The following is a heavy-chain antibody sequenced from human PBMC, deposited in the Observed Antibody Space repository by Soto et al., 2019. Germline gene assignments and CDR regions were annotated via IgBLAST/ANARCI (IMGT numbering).Heavy chain of an antibody. CDR3: ARGSGIAVAGTHDAFDI. J-gene: IGHJ3*02. D-gene: IGHD6-19*01. Sequence: SVKVSCKASGGTFSSYAISWVRQAPGQGLEWMGGIIPIFGTANYAQKFQGRVTITADESTSTAYMELSSLRYEDTAVYYCARGSGIAVAGTHDAFDIWGQGTMVTVS. CDR2: IIPIFGTA. CDR1: GGTFSSYA. V-gene: IGHV1-69*13.